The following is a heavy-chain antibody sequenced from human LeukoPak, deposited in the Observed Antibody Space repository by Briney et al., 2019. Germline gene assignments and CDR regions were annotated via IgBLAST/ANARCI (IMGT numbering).Heavy chain of an antibody. J-gene: IGHJ6*02. V-gene: IGHV4-59*01. D-gene: IGHD3-3*01. Sequence: SETLSLTCTVSGGSLSSYYWSWIRQPPGKGLEWIGYIYYSGSTNYHPSLKSRVTISVDTSKNQFSLKLSSVTAADTAVYYCARDVHADFWSGYSRPYYGMDVWGQGTTVTVSS. CDR1: GGSLSSYY. CDR2: IYYSGST. CDR3: ARDVHADFWSGYSRPYYGMDV.